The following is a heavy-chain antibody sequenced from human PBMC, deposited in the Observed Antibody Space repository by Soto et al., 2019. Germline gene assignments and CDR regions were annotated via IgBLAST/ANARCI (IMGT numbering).Heavy chain of an antibody. J-gene: IGHJ4*02. CDR1: GGSISSGGYY. D-gene: IGHD4-4*01. CDR3: ARSYSNYVHTQFDF. V-gene: IGHV4-31*03. CDR2: IYYSGST. Sequence: QVRLQESGPGLVKPSQTLSLKCTVSGGSISSGGYYWGWIRQFPDTGLEWIGYIYYSGSTYYNPSLKRRLSISLATSNNHFSLNLGSLTAADTAVYYCARSYSNYVHTQFDFWGQGTLVTVSS.